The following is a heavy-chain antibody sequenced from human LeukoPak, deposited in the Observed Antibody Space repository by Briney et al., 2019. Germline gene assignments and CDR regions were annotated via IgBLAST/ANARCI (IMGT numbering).Heavy chain of an antibody. J-gene: IGHJ5*01. CDR3: ARGYGTSWFYS. CDR2: ISDSSSVI. D-gene: IGHD6-13*01. V-gene: IGHV3-48*04. CDR1: GFTFSIYS. Sequence: GRSLRLSCAASGFTFSIYSMTWVRQTPGKGLEWVSYISDSSSVIYYADSVEGRFTISRDNAKNSLYLQMNSLRADDTAVYYCARGYGTSWFYSWGQGTLVTVSS.